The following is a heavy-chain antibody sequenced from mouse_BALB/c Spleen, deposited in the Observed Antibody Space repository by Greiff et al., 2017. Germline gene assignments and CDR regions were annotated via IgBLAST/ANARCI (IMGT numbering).Heavy chain of an antibody. CDR1: GFTFSSYA. CDR3: ASRRDGYAMDY. D-gene: IGHD2-3*01. Sequence: EVQGVESGGGLVKPGGSLKLSCAASGFTFSSYAMSWVRQSPEKRLEWVAEISSGGSYTYYPDTVTGRFTISRDNAKNTLYLEMSSLRSEDTAMYYCASRRDGYAMDYWGQGTSVTVSS. J-gene: IGHJ4*01. CDR2: ISSGGSYT. V-gene: IGHV5-9-4*01.